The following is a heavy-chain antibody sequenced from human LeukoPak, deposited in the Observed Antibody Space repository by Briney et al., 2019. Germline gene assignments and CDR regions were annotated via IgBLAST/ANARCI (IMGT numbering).Heavy chain of an antibody. CDR2: ISTNSAFI. J-gene: IGHJ6*04. CDR3: AELGITMIGGV. Sequence: GGSLRLSCTASGFTFINYSMNWVRQAPGKGLEWVSSISTNSAFIYYADSVRGRFTISRDNTKNSLYLQMNSLRAEDTAVYYCAELGITMIGGVWGKGTTVTISS. V-gene: IGHV3-21*01. CDR1: GFTFINYS. D-gene: IGHD3-10*02.